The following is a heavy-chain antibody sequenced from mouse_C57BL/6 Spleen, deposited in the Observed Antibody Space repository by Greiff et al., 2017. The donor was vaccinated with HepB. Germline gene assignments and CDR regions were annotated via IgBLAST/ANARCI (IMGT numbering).Heavy chain of an antibody. CDR3: ARGYYSTSYYAMDY. Sequence: VQLQQSGPELVKPGDSVKISCKASGYSFTGYFMNWVMQSHGKSLEWIGRINPYNGDTFYNQKFKGKATLTVDKSSSTAHMELRSLTSEDSAVYYCARGYYSTSYYAMDYWGQGTSVTVSS. CDR2: INPYNGDT. CDR1: GYSFTGYF. D-gene: IGHD2-5*01. J-gene: IGHJ4*01. V-gene: IGHV1-20*01.